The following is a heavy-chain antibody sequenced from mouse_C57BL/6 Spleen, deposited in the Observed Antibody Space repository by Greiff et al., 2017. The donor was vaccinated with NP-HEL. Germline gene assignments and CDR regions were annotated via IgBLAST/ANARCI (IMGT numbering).Heavy chain of an antibody. Sequence: VQLQQSGAELVKPGASVKMSCKASGYTFTSYWITWVKQRPGQGLEWIGDIYPGSGSTNYNEKFKSKATLTVDTSSSTAYMQLSSLTSEDSAVYYCARGGLVMVTKRYFDVWGTGTTVTVSS. CDR1: GYTFTSYW. CDR2: IYPGSGST. D-gene: IGHD2-3*01. CDR3: ARGGLVMVTKRYFDV. J-gene: IGHJ1*03. V-gene: IGHV1-55*01.